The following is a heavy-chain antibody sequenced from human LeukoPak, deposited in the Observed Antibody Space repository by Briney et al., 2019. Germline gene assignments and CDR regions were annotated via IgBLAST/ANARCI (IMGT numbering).Heavy chain of an antibody. Sequence: SETLSLTCTVSGGSISSSSYYWGWIRQPPGKGLEWIGSIYYSGSTYYNPSLKSRVTISVDTSKNQFSLKLSSVTAADTAVYYCARQGRDYNSTSCYAFDYWGQGTLVTVSS. J-gene: IGHJ4*02. D-gene: IGHD2-2*01. CDR1: GGSISSSSYY. CDR3: ARQGRDYNSTSCYAFDY. V-gene: IGHV4-39*01. CDR2: IYYSGST.